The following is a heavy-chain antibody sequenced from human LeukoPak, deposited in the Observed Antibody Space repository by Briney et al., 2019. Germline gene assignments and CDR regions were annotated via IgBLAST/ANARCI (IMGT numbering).Heavy chain of an antibody. CDR1: GFLFSSFE. CDR2: ITASGDRT. J-gene: IGHJ4*02. V-gene: IGHV3-23*01. D-gene: IGHD2-15*01. Sequence: PGGSLRLSCAASGFLFSSFEVNWVRPAPGKGLEWVSGITASGDRTYYADSVQGRFTMSRDNSKNTVYLQMNSLRVDDTAVYYCARRDIVVIVSASDYWGQGTLVTVSS. CDR3: ARRDIVVIVSASDY.